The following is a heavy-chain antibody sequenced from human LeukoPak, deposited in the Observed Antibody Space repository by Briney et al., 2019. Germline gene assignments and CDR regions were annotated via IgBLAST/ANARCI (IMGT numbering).Heavy chain of an antibody. V-gene: IGHV3-33*01. CDR1: GFTFTGYG. Sequence: GGSLRLSCAASGFTFTGYGMHWVRQAPGKGLEWVAVIWYDASNKFYADSVKGRFTISGDKAKNSLYLQMNSLRVEDTAVYYCARDYKYAFDNWGQGTLVTVSS. D-gene: IGHD5-24*01. CDR3: ARDYKYAFDN. J-gene: IGHJ4*02. CDR2: IWYDASNK.